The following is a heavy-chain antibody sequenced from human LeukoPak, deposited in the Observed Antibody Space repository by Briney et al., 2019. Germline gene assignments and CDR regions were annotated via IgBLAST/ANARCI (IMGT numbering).Heavy chain of an antibody. CDR3: ARGTTVTHIYYFDY. D-gene: IGHD4-17*01. CDR1: GFTFSSYS. J-gene: IGHJ4*02. CDR2: ISSSSSYI. V-gene: IGHV3-21*01. Sequence: PGGSLRLSCAASGFTFSSYSMNWVRQAPGKGLEWVSSISSSSSYIYYADSVKGRFTISRDNAKNSLYLQMNSLRAEDTAVYYCARGTTVTHIYYFDYWGQGTLVTVSS.